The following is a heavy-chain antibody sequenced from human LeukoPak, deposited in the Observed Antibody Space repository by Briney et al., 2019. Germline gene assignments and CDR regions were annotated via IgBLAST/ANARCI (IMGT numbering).Heavy chain of an antibody. D-gene: IGHD6-13*01. CDR2: VYKSGSS. Sequence: SETLSLTCNVSGDSVSTYYWTWIRQPAGKGLEWIGRVYKSGSSAYNPSLKSRVTISVDTSKNHFSLKVTSVTAADTAVYYCARHSSSSRPNFDFWGQGTLVTVSS. J-gene: IGHJ4*02. CDR1: GDSVSTYY. V-gene: IGHV4-4*07. CDR3: ARHSSSSRPNFDF.